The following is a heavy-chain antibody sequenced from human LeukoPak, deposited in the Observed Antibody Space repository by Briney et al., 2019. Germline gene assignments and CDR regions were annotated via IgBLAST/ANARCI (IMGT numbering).Heavy chain of an antibody. CDR2: IDPGDSDT. V-gene: IGHV5-51*01. Sequence: GESLKISCKASGYSFTTYWIAWVRQMPGKGLQWMGIIDPGDSDTRYSPAFEGQVSISADKSINTAYLQWRSLKASDTAMYYCARQGKTGDCFKHRGFDNWGQGTGGTVSS. J-gene: IGHJ3*02. CDR3: ARQGKTGDCFKHRGFDN. D-gene: IGHD1-1*01. CDR1: GYSFTTYW.